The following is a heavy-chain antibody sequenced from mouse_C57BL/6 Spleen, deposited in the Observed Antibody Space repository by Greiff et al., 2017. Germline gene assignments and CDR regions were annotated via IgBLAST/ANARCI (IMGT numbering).Heavy chain of an antibody. Sequence: VQLQQSGPELVKPGASVKISCKASGYTFTDYYMNWVKQSHGKSLEWIGDINPNNGGTSYNQKFKGKATLTVDKSSSTAYMELRSLTSEDSAVYYCARPDDYGSSFDYWGQGTTLTVSS. CDR3: ARPDDYGSSFDY. CDR1: GYTFTDYY. J-gene: IGHJ2*01. D-gene: IGHD1-1*01. V-gene: IGHV1-26*01. CDR2: INPNNGGT.